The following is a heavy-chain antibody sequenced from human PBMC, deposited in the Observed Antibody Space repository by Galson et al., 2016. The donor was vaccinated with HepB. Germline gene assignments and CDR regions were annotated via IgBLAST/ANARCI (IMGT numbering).Heavy chain of an antibody. D-gene: IGHD4-17*01. CDR1: GYILTSYY. Sequence: SVKVFCKASGYILTSYYIHWVRQAPGQGLEWMGIINPSGGSRTYAQKFQGRVTMTRDTSTSTVYMELSSLRSEDTAVYYCARGGYGDYLDYWGQGTLVTVSS. J-gene: IGHJ4*02. CDR2: INPSGGSR. V-gene: IGHV1-46*01. CDR3: ARGGYGDYLDY.